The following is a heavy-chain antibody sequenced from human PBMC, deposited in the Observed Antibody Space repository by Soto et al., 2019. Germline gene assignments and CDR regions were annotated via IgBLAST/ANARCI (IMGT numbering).Heavy chain of an antibody. CDR3: ARVGGGSGNFDY. CDR1: GFTFSNYW. Sequence: EVQLVESGGGLVQPGGSLRLSCGASGFTFSNYWMHWVRQAPGEGLVWVSRINGDGSFTRFADSVKGRFTISRDNAKNTLYLQMNSLRADDTAVYYCARVGGGSGNFDYWGQGTQVTVSS. CDR2: INGDGSFT. D-gene: IGHD3-10*01. V-gene: IGHV3-74*01. J-gene: IGHJ4*02.